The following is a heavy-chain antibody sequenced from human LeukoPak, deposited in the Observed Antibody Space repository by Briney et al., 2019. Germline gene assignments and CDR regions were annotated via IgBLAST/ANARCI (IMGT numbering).Heavy chain of an antibody. CDR2: IYTSGST. Sequence: SETLSLTCTVSGGSISSYYWSWILQPAGKGLEWIGRIYTSGSTNYNPSLKSRVTISVDKSKNQFSLKLSSVTAADTAVYYCARVGRIAAAGSDPYYFDYWGQGTLVTVSS. D-gene: IGHD6-13*01. CDR1: GGSISSYY. V-gene: IGHV4-4*07. CDR3: ARVGRIAAAGSDPYYFDY. J-gene: IGHJ4*02.